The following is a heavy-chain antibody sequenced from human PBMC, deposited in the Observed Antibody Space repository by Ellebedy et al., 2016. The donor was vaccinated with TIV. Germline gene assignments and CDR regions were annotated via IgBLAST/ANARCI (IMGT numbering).Heavy chain of an antibody. D-gene: IGHD3-10*01. CDR2: VYPGNGDT. CDR3: ARDTGELLWFGVDY. V-gene: IGHV1-3*01. CDR1: GYNFTTYS. Sequence: AASVKVSCKASGYNFTTYSLNWLRQAPGQRLEWMGWVYPGNGDTRFSQKFQDRITFSSDTSASTAYMELNNLRSEDMAVYYCARDTGELLWFGVDYWGQGTLVTVSS. J-gene: IGHJ4*02.